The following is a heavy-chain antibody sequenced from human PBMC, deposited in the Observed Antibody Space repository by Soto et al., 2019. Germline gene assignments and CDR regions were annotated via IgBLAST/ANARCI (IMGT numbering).Heavy chain of an antibody. J-gene: IGHJ4*02. CDR2: ISAYNGNT. CDR3: ARDRVGVAAAGYDY. D-gene: IGHD6-13*01. V-gene: IGHV1-18*01. Sequence: VSCKASGYTFTSYGISWVRQAPGQGLEWMGWISAYNGNTNHAQKFQGRVTMTTDTSTSTAYMELRSLRSDDTAVYYCARDRVGVAAAGYDYWGQGTLVTVSS. CDR1: GYTFTSYG.